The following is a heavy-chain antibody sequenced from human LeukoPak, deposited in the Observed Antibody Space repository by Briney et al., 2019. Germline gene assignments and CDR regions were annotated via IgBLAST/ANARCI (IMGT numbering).Heavy chain of an antibody. CDR3: ARQGYCTSTSCPSMDNWFDP. CDR1: GGSISSTSYY. CDR2: IYYSGST. J-gene: IGHJ5*02. D-gene: IGHD2-2*01. Sequence: SETLSLTCTVSGGSISSTSYYWGWIRQPPGKGLEWIGSIYYSGSTYYNPSLKSRLTMSVDTSKNQFSLKLSSVTAADTAVCYCARQGYCTSTSCPSMDNWFDPWGQGTLVTVSS. V-gene: IGHV4-39*01.